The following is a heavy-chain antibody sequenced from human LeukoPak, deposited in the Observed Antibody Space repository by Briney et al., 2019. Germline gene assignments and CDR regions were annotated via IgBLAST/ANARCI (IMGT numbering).Heavy chain of an antibody. V-gene: IGHV3-30-3*01. Sequence: PGRSLRLSCSASGFTFSNYAMHWVRQAPGKGLEWVAVISYDGSNKYYADSVKGRFTISRDNSKNTLYLQMNSLRAEDTTVYYCAREARNLAAAIVWYFDLWGRGTLVTVSS. CDR3: AREARNLAAAIVWYFDL. CDR1: GFTFSNYA. D-gene: IGHD2-2*01. CDR2: ISYDGSNK. J-gene: IGHJ2*01.